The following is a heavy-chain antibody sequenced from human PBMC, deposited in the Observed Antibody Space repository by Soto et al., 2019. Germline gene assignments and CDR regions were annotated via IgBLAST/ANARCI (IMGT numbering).Heavy chain of an antibody. Sequence: QVQLVQSGAKVKKPGSSVKVSCKASGGTFSRYAITWVRQAPGQGLEWMGGLSPIFGTANSAQKFQGRLTITADESTSTVSPELSSLRSEDTVVFYRATTEMGIYYSGLAVWGQGTTVTVSS. V-gene: IGHV1-69*12. D-gene: IGHD7-27*01. CDR1: GGTFSRYA. CDR2: LSPIFGTA. J-gene: IGHJ6*02. CDR3: ATTEMGIYYSGLAV.